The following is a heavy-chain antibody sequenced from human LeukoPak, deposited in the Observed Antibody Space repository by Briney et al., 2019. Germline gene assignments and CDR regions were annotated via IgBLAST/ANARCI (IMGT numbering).Heavy chain of an antibody. CDR2: TSSDLNVK. D-gene: IGHD3-10*01. J-gene: IGHJ4*02. CDR1: GFTFRNYV. V-gene: IGHV3-30-3*01. Sequence: PGGSLRLSCAASGFTFRNYVIHWVRQAPGKGLEWVAVTSSDLNVKLYADSVKGRFTISRDNSRSTLYLRMNSLRPGDTAIYYCAREGYYGSGSPPSLYFDYWGQGTLVTVSS. CDR3: AREGYYGSGSPPSLYFDY.